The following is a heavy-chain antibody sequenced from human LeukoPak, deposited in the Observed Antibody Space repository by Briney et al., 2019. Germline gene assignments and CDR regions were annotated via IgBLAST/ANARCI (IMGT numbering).Heavy chain of an antibody. V-gene: IGHV4-30-2*01. Sequence: PSETLSLTCTVSGGSISSGGYYWSWIRQPPGKGLEWIGYIYHSGSTYYNPSLKSRVTISVDRSKNQSSLKLSSVTAADTAVYYCASDRPASPFDYWGQGTLVTVSS. CDR3: ASDRPASPFDY. CDR2: IYHSGST. J-gene: IGHJ4*02. CDR1: GGSISSGGYY.